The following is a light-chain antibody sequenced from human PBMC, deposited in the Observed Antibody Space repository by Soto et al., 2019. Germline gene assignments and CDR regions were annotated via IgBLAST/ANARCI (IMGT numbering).Light chain of an antibody. CDR3: QQYGSSPT. V-gene: IGKV3-20*01. J-gene: IGKJ1*01. Sequence: EIVLTQSPGTLSLSPGERATLSCRASQSVSSSYLAWYQQKPGQAPRLLIYGASSRATGIPDRFSGSGCGKDFTLTISRLEPEDFAVYYCQQYGSSPTFGQGTKVEIK. CDR2: GAS. CDR1: QSVSSSY.